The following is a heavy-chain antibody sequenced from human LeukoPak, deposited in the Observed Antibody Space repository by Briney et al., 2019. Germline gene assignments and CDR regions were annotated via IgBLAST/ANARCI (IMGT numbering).Heavy chain of an antibody. CDR2: ISSSSSYI. CDR1: GFTFSSYS. V-gene: IGHV3-21*01. CDR3: ARIVAGKFSVSDY. D-gene: IGHD6-19*01. J-gene: IGHJ4*02. Sequence: GGSLRLSCAASGFTFSSYSMNWVRQAPGKGLEWVSSISSSSSYIYYADSVKGRFTISRDNAKNSLYLQMNSLRAKDTAVYYCARIVAGKFSVSDYWGQGTLVTVSS.